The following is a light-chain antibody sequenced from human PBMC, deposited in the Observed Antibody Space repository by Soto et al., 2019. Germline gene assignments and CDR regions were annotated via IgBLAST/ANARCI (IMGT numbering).Light chain of an antibody. CDR3: CCCSYADSSSFRVL. CDR2: EVS. CDR1: SSDVGAFNY. J-gene: IGLJ2*01. Sequence: QSALTQPASVSGSPGQSITISCTGTSSDVGAFNYVSWYQHHPGKAPKLMISEVSTRPSGVPDRFSGSKSANTASLIISGLQAADEAEYYCCCCSYADSSSFRVLFGGGTQLTVL. V-gene: IGLV2-14*01.